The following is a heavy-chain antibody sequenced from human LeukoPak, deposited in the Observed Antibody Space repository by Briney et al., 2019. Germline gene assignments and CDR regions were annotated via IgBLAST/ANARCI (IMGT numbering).Heavy chain of an antibody. CDR2: IYYSGST. D-gene: IGHD6-13*01. CDR3: ARGFIGTTAAGPSSYFDY. Sequence: SETLSLTCTVSGGSISSSSYYWGWIRQPPGKRLEWIGSIYYSGSTYYNPSLKSRVTISVDTCKNQFSLKLSSVTAADTAVYYCARGFIGTTAAGPSSYFDYWGQGTLVTVSS. CDR1: GGSISSSSYY. V-gene: IGHV4-39*07. J-gene: IGHJ4*02.